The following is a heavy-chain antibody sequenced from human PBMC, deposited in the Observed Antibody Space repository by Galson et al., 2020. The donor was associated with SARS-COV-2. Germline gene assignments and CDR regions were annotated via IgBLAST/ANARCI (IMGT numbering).Heavy chain of an antibody. V-gene: IGHV1-2*02. D-gene: IGHD5-18*01. CDR3: AREGDSVDTAMVVYYYGMDV. CDR1: GYTFTGYY. Sequence: ASVKVSCKASGYTFTGYYMHWVRQAPGQGLEWMGWINPNSGGTNYAQKFQGRVTMTRDTSISTAYMELSRLRSDDTAVYYCAREGDSVDTAMVVYYYGMDVWGQGTTVTVSS. CDR2: INPNSGGT. J-gene: IGHJ6*02.